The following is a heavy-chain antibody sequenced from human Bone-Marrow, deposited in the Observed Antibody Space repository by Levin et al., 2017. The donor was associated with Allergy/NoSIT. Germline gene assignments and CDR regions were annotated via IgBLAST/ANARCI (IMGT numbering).Heavy chain of an antibody. J-gene: IGHJ3*02. CDR1: GGSISSGSYY. V-gene: IGHV4-61*02. Sequence: PSETLSLTCTVSGGSISSGSYYWSWIRQPAGKGLEWIGRIYTSGSTNYNPSLKSRVTISVDTSKNQFSLKLSSVTAADTAVYYCARALFVKYQLLLVGAFDIWGQGTMVTVSS. CDR2: IYTSGST. CDR3: ARALFVKYQLLLVGAFDI. D-gene: IGHD2-2*01.